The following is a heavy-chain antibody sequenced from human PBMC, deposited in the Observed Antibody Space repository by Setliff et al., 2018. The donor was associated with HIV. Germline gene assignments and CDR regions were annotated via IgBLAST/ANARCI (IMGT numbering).Heavy chain of an antibody. V-gene: IGHV4-34*01. CDR3: NIYYYYYMDV. CDR2: INHSGST. J-gene: IGHJ6*03. Sequence: ASETLSLTCAVYGGSFSGYYWSWIRQSPGKGLEWIGEINHSGSTNYNPSLKSRVTILGDTSKNQFSLKLSSVTAADTAVYYCNIYYYYYMDVWGKGTTVTVSS. CDR1: GGSFSGYY.